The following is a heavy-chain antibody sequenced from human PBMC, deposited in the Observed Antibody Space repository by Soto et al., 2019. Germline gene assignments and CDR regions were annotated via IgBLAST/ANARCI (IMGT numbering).Heavy chain of an antibody. J-gene: IGHJ5*02. CDR1: GFTFSSHA. D-gene: IGHD6-13*01. CDR3: AKVSSSWYAGFFYL. CDR2: LSESGISI. Sequence: EVQLLESGGGLVQPGGSLRLSCTAAGFTFSSHAMNWVRQAPGKGLEWVSGLSESGISIYYADSVKGRLTISRDNSKNTLYLQIHTLRAEDTAVYYCAKVSSSWYAGFFYLWGQGTLVTVSS. V-gene: IGHV3-23*01.